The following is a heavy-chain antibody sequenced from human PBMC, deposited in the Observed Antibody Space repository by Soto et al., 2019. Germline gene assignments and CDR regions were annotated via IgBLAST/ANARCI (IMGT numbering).Heavy chain of an antibody. J-gene: IGHJ6*03. CDR1: GFTFDDYA. CDR3: AKDSAGFAVAGYMDV. D-gene: IGHD6-19*01. V-gene: IGHV3-9*01. CDR2: ISWNSGSI. Sequence: PGGSLRLSCAASGFTFDDYAMHWVRQAPGKGLEWVSGISWNSGSIGYADSVKGRFTISRDNVKNSLYLQMNSLRAEDTALYYCAKDSAGFAVAGYMDVWGKGTTVTVSS.